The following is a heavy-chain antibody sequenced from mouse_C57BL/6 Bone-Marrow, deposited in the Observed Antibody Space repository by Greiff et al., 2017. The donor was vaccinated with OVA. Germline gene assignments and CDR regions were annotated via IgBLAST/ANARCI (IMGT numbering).Heavy chain of an antibody. J-gene: IGHJ3*01. V-gene: IGHV1-55*01. CDR2: IYPGSGST. CDR3: ARLGPHYYGNLAWFAY. Sequence: QVQLQQPGAELVKPGASVKMSCKASGYTYTSYWITWVKQRPGQGLEWIGDIYPGSGSTNYNEKFKSKATLTVDTSSSTAYMQLSSLTSEDSAVYYCARLGPHYYGNLAWFAYWGQGTLVTVSA. CDR1: GYTYTSYW. D-gene: IGHD2-1*01.